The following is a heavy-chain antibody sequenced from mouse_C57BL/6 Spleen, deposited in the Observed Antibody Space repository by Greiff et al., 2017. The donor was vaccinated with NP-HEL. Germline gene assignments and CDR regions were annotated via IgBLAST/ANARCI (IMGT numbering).Heavy chain of an antibody. Sequence: EVKLVESGGDLVKPGGSLKLSCAASGFTFSSYGMSWVRQTPDKRLEWVATISSGGSYTYYPDSVKGRFTISRDNAKNTLYLQMSSLKSEDTAMYYWARQGGLKEYFVVWGTGTTVTVSS. CDR2: ISSGGSYT. CDR1: GFTFSSYG. CDR3: ARQGGLKEYFVV. J-gene: IGHJ1*03. D-gene: IGHD2-4*01. V-gene: IGHV5-6*01.